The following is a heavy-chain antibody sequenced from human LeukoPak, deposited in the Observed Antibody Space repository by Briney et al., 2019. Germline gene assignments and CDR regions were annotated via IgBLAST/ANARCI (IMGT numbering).Heavy chain of an antibody. D-gene: IGHD2-8*01. V-gene: IGHV4-39*01. CDR2: ISYSGST. Sequence: SETLSLTRTVSGGSIGSSGFFWGWIRQPPGKGLEWIGTISYSGSTYYNPSLNSRVTISVDTSNNQFSLRLSSVTAADTAVYYCARHLAYGTKIEYWGQGALVTVSS. CDR3: ARHLAYGTKIEY. J-gene: IGHJ4*02. CDR1: GGSIGSSGFF.